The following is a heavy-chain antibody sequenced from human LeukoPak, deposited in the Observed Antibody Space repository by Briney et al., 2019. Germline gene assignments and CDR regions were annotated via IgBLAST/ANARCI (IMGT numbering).Heavy chain of an antibody. CDR1: GGSFSGYY. CDR3: ASTRGYYHTQSDY. V-gene: IGHV4-34*01. J-gene: IGHJ4*02. Sequence: SETLSLTCAVYGGSFSGYYWSWIRQPPGQGLEWIGEINHSGSANYNPSLKSRVTISVDTSKNQFSLKLSSVTAAVTAVYYCASTRGYYHTQSDYWGQGTLVTVSS. D-gene: IGHD3-3*01. CDR2: INHSGSA.